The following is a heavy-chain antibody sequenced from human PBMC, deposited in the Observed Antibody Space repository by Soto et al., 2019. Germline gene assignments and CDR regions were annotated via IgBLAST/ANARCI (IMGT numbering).Heavy chain of an antibody. CDR2: ISGSGGST. D-gene: IGHD2-15*01. CDR1: GFTFSSYA. V-gene: IGHV3-23*01. J-gene: IGHJ5*02. Sequence: EVQLLESGGGLVQPGGSLRLSCAASGFTFSSYAMSWVRQAPGKGLEWVSAISGSGGSTYYADSVKGRFTISRDNSKNRLFLQMNGPGAEDRAVYYCAKDFVGGVAATLYNGFDPWGQGTLVTVSS. CDR3: AKDFVGGVAATLYNGFDP.